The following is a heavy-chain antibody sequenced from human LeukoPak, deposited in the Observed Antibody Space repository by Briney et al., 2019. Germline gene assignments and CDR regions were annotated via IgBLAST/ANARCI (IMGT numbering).Heavy chain of an antibody. CDR3: ARGIVVVPAATRRDYYMDV. J-gene: IGHJ6*03. CDR2: MNPNSGNT. Sequence: GASVKVSCKASGYTLTSYDINWVRQATGQGLEWMGWMNPNSGNTGYAQKFQGRVTITRNTSISTAYMELSSLRSEDTAVYYCARGIVVVPAATRRDYYMDVWGKGTTVTVSS. CDR1: GYTLTSYD. V-gene: IGHV1-8*03. D-gene: IGHD2-2*01.